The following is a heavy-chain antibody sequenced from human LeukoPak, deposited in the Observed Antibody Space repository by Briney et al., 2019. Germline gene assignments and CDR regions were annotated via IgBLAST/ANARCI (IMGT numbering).Heavy chain of an antibody. Sequence: SETLSLTCAVYGGSLSGYYWSWIRQPPGKGLEWIGEINHSGSTNYNPSLKSRVTISVDTSKNQFSLKLSSVTAADTAVYYCVSGTVTTRYFDYWGQGTLVTVSS. CDR2: INHSGST. V-gene: IGHV4-34*01. CDR1: GGSLSGYY. J-gene: IGHJ4*02. D-gene: IGHD4-17*01. CDR3: VSGTVTTRYFDY.